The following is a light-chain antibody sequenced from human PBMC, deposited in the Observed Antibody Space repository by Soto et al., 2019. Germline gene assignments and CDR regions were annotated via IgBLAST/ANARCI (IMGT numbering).Light chain of an antibody. V-gene: IGLV2-14*01. Sequence: QSALTQPASVSGSLGQSITISCTGTSSDVGGYDFVSWYQHHPGKAPKLIIYEVRTRPSGVSDRFSGSKSGNTASLTISGLQAEDEADYYCSSYTSDWGVFXTGTKVTVL. CDR1: SSDVGGYDF. CDR2: EVR. J-gene: IGLJ1*01. CDR3: SSYTSDWGV.